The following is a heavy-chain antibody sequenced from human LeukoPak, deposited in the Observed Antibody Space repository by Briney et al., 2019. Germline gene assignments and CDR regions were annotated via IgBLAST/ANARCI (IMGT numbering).Heavy chain of an antibody. CDR3: ARVRPSSSSSPFDY. CDR1: GYTFTGYY. CDR2: INPNSGGT. D-gene: IGHD6-6*01. J-gene: IGHJ4*02. V-gene: IGHV1-2*02. Sequence: ASVKVSCKASGYTFTGYYMHWVRQAPGQGLEWMGWINPNSGGTNYAQKFQGRVTMTRDTSISTAYMELSRLRSDDTAVYYCARVRPSSSSSPFDYWGQGTLVTVSS.